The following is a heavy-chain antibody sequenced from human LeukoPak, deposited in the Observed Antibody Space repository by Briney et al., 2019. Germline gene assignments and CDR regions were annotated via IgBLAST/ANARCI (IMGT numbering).Heavy chain of an antibody. D-gene: IGHD3-22*01. CDR1: GGTFSSYA. Sequence: SVKVSCKASGGTFSSYAISWVRQAPGQGLEWMGGIIPIFGTANYAQKFQGRVTITADESTSTAYMELSSLRSEDTAVYYCARKRQVVGNWFDPWGQGTLVTVSS. V-gene: IGHV1-69*13. CDR2: IIPIFGTA. CDR3: ARKRQVVGNWFDP. J-gene: IGHJ5*02.